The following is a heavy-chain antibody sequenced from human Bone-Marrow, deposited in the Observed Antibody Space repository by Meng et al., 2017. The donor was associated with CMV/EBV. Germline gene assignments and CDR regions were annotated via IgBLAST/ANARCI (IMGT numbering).Heavy chain of an antibody. CDR1: GGSISSSSYY. Sequence: GSLRLSCTVSGGSISSSSYYWGWIRQPPGKGLEWIGSIYYSGSTYYNPSLKSRVTISVDTSKNQFSLKLSSVTAADTDVYYCVRQDPLRRGAYFDYWGQGTLVTVSS. J-gene: IGHJ4*02. D-gene: IGHD3-16*01. CDR3: VRQDPLRRGAYFDY. V-gene: IGHV4-39*01. CDR2: IYYSGST.